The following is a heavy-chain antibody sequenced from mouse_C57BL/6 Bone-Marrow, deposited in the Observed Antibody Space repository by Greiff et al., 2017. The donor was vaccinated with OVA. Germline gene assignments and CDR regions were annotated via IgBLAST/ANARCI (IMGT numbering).Heavy chain of an antibody. CDR2: ISYDGSN. J-gene: IGHJ3*01. Sequence: EVQLQQSGPGLVKPSQSLSLTCSVTGYSITSGYYWNWIRQFPGNKLEWMGYISYDGSNNYNPSLKNLISITRDTSKNQFFLKLNSVTTEDTATDYCARDHYDYDGADWGQGTLVTVSA. CDR3: ARDHYDYDGAD. CDR1: GYSITSGYY. V-gene: IGHV3-6*01. D-gene: IGHD2-4*01.